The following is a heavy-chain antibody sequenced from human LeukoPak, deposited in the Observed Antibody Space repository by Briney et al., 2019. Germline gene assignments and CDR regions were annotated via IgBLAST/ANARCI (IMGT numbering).Heavy chain of an antibody. CDR1: GGTFSSYA. CDR2: IIPIFGTA. Sequence: SVKVSCKASGGTFSSYAISWVRQAPGQGLEWMGGIIPIFGTANYAQKFQGRVTITADESTSTAYMELSSLRSEDTAVYYCARDTIFGVVLEPHGMDVWGQGTTVTVSS. V-gene: IGHV1-69*13. D-gene: IGHD3-3*01. CDR3: ARDTIFGVVLEPHGMDV. J-gene: IGHJ6*02.